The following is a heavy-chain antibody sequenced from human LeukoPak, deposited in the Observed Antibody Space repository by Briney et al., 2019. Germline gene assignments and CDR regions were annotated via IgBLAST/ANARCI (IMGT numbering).Heavy chain of an antibody. J-gene: IGHJ6*04. CDR1: GFTFSSYA. CDR2: ISGSGGST. Sequence: PGGSLRLSCAASGFTFSSYAMSWVRQAPEKGLEWVSAISGSGGSTYYADSVKGRFTISRDNSKNTLYLQMNSLRAEDTAVYYCAKDTGGIAVAGYYYYGMDVWGKGTTVTVSS. D-gene: IGHD6-19*01. V-gene: IGHV3-23*01. CDR3: AKDTGGIAVAGYYYYGMDV.